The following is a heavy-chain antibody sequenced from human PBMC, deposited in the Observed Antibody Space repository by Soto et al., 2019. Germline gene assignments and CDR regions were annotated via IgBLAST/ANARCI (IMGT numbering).Heavy chain of an antibody. D-gene: IGHD2-15*01. CDR1: GFTFSSYA. CDR2: ISGSGGST. CDR3: AKDLSLVVVAAPLDY. J-gene: IGHJ4*02. V-gene: IGHV3-23*01. Sequence: GGSLRLSCAASGFTFSSYAMSWVRQAPGKGLEWVSAISGSGGSTYYADSVKGRFTISRDNSKNTLYLQMNSLRAEDTAVYYCAKDLSLVVVAAPLDYWGQGTLVTVSS.